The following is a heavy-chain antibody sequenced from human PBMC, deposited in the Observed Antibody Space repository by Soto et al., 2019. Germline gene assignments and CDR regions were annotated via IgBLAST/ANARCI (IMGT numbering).Heavy chain of an antibody. J-gene: IGHJ5*02. V-gene: IGHV1-69*13. CDR3: ARVKIFGVVIHNWFDP. D-gene: IGHD3-3*01. CDR1: GGTFSSYA. Sequence: SLKVSCKASGGTFSSYAISWVRQAPGQGLEWMGGIIPIFGTANYAQKFQGRVTITADESTSTAYMELSSLRSEDTAVYYCARVKIFGVVIHNWFDPWGQGTLVTVSS. CDR2: IIPIFGTA.